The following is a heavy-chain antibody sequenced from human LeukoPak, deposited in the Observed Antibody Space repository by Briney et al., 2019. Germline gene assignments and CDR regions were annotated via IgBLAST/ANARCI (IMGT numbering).Heavy chain of an antibody. CDR1: GFTFSSYS. D-gene: IGHD3-22*01. Sequence: PGGSLRLSCAASGFTFSSYSMNWVRQAPGKGLEWVSYISSSSSTIYYADSVKGRFTISRDNAKNSLYLQMNSLRAEDTAVYYCARDDYYDSSGYYLGYYYYYMDVWGKGTTVTVSS. CDR2: ISSSSSTI. J-gene: IGHJ6*03. V-gene: IGHV3-48*04. CDR3: ARDDYYDSSGYYLGYYYYYMDV.